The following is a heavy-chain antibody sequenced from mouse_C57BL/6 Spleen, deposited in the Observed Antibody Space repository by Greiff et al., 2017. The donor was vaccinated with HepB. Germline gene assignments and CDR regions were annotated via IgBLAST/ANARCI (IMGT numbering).Heavy chain of an antibody. CDR1: GFSFNTYA. CDR3: VRHPDGWRDAMDY. J-gene: IGHJ4*01. CDR2: IRSKSNNYAT. Sequence: EVQLVESGGGLVQPKGSLKLSCAASGFSFNTYAMNWVRQAPGKGLEWVARIRSKSNNYATYYADSVKDRFTISRDDSESMLYLQMNNLKTEDTAMYYCVRHPDGWRDAMDYWGQGTSVTVSS. D-gene: IGHD2-3*01. V-gene: IGHV10-1*01.